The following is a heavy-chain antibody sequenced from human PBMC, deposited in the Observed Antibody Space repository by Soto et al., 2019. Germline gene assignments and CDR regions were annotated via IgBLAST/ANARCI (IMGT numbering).Heavy chain of an antibody. D-gene: IGHD3-10*01. J-gene: IGHJ6*02. CDR2: IKSKTDGGTT. CDR1: GFTFSNAW. Sequence: GGSLRLSCAASGFTFSNAWMNWVRQAPGKGLEWVGRIKSKTDGGTTDYAAPVKGRFTISRDDSKNTQYLQMNSLKTEDTAVYYCTTAESSTYYYGSGSYWRGPSYYYYGMDVWGQGTTVTVSS. V-gene: IGHV3-15*07. CDR3: TTAESSTYYYGSGSYWRGPSYYYYGMDV.